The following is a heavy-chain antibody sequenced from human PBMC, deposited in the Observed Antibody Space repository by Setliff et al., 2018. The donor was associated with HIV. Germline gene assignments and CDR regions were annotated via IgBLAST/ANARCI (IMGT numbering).Heavy chain of an antibody. CDR2: INSDGSST. D-gene: IGHD2-2*01. Sequence: ETLSLTCTVSGGSISSNSYYWGWIRQPPGKGLVWVSLINSDGSSTSYGDSVKGRFTISRDNAKNTLYLQMNSLRAEDTAVYYCARAFGRDIVVVPAATGGDVWGQGTMVT. J-gene: IGHJ3*01. V-gene: IGHV3-74*01. CDR1: GGSISSNSYY. CDR3: ARAFGRDIVVVPAATGGDV.